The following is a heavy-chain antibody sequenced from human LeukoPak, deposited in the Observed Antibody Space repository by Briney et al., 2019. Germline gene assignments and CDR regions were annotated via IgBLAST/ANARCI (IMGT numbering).Heavy chain of an antibody. CDR2: IGSSSTSI. CDR1: EFTFSSYS. V-gene: IGHV3-21*01. D-gene: IGHD2-15*01. Sequence: GGSLRLSCAASEFTFSSYSMNWVRQASGKGLEWVSSIGSSSTSIYYAGSVKGRFTISRDNAKNSLYLQMNSLRAEDSAVYYCAREHSEAFDIWGQGTMVTVSS. J-gene: IGHJ3*02. CDR3: AREHSEAFDI.